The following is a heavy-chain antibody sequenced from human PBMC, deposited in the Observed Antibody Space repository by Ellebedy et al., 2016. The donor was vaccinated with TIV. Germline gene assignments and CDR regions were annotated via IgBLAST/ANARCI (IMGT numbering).Heavy chain of an antibody. Sequence: AASVKVSCKASGGTFSSYAISWVRQAPGRGLEWMGRIIPILGIANYAQKFQGRVTITADKSTSTAYMELSSLRSEDTAVYYCARVYYDSSGYPGYWGQGTLVTVSS. CDR3: ARVYYDSSGYPGY. CDR1: GGTFSSYA. CDR2: IIPILGIA. D-gene: IGHD3-22*01. V-gene: IGHV1-69*04. J-gene: IGHJ4*02.